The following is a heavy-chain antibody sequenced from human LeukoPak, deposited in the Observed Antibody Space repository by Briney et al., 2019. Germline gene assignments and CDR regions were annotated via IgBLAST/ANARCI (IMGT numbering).Heavy chain of an antibody. J-gene: IGHJ4*02. CDR1: GGSISSSSYY. D-gene: IGHD2-15*01. Sequence: SETLSLTSTVSGGSISSSSYYSAWIRQPPGDWMEWIGTIYHSGSTYYNPSLKGQVTISVDTFKNQFSLKLVSVTAAATSVYYCARLHDDTGRGYSYFDYWGRGTLLTVSS. CDR3: ARLHDDTGRGYSYFDY. CDR2: IYHSGST. V-gene: IGHV4-39*01.